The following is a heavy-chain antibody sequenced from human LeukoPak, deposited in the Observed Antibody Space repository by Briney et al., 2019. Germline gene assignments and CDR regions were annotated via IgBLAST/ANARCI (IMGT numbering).Heavy chain of an antibody. CDR1: GYTFTSYA. CDR3: AREVSGENFWSGYFQYLNYYYYGMDV. V-gene: IGHV7-4-1*02. J-gene: IGHJ6*02. CDR2: INTNTGNP. D-gene: IGHD3-3*01. Sequence: ASVKVSCKASGYTFTSYAMNWVRQAPGQGLEWMGWINTNTGNPTYAQGFTGRFVFSLDTSVSTAYLQISSLKAEDTAVYYCAREVSGENFWSGYFQYLNYYYYGMDVWGQGTTVTVSS.